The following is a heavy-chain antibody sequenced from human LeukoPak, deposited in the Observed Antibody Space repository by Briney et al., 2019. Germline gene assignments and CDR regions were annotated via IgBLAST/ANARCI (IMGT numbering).Heavy chain of an antibody. V-gene: IGHV4-34*01. CDR1: GGSISIYY. CDR3: ASYDY. J-gene: IGHJ4*02. CDR2: INHSGST. Sequence: PSETLSLTCTVSGGSISIYYWSWIRQPPGKGLEWIGEINHSGSTNYNPSLKSRVTISVDTSKNQFSLKLSSVTAADTAVYYCASYDYWGQGTLVTVSS.